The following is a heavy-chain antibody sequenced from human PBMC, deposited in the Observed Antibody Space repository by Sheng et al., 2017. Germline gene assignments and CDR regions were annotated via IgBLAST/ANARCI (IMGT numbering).Heavy chain of an antibody. Sequence: QVQLQESDPGLVKPSETLSLTCAVSGYSISSGYYWGWIRQPPGKGLEWIGSIYHSGSTYYNPSLKSRVTISVDTSKNQFSLKLSSVTAADTAVYYCARESSCGGDCYLTLYYYYGMDVWGQGDHGHRL. V-gene: IGHV4-38-2*02. CDR1: GYSISSGYY. J-gene: IGHJ6*02. D-gene: IGHD2-21*01. CDR3: ARESSCGGDCYLTLYYYYGMDV. CDR2: IYHSGST.